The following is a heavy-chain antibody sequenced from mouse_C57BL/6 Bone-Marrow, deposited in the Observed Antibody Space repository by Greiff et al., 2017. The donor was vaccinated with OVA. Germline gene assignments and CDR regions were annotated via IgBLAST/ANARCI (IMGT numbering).Heavy chain of an antibody. CDR3: ARVDSNYPWFAY. Sequence: EVKLMESGPGLVKPSQSLSLTCSVTGYSITSGYYWNWIRQFPGNKLEWMGYISYDGSNNYNPSLKNRISITRDTSKNQFFLKLNSVTTEDTATYYCARVDSNYPWFAYWGQGTLVTVSA. D-gene: IGHD2-5*01. J-gene: IGHJ3*01. CDR2: ISYDGSN. V-gene: IGHV3-6*01. CDR1: GYSITSGYY.